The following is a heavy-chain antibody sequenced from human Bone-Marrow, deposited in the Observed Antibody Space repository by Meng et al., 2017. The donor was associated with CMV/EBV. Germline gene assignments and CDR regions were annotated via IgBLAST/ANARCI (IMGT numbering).Heavy chain of an antibody. CDR2: MNPNSGNT. Sequence: ASVKVSCKASGYTFTSYDINWVRQATGQGLEWMGWMNPNSGNTGYAQKFQGRVTITRNTSISTAYMELSSLRSDDTAVYYCARRYCSSTSCYRASPWAFDIWGQGTMVTVSS. V-gene: IGHV1-8*03. J-gene: IGHJ3*02. CDR1: GYTFTSYD. D-gene: IGHD2-2*01. CDR3: ARRYCSSTSCYRASPWAFDI.